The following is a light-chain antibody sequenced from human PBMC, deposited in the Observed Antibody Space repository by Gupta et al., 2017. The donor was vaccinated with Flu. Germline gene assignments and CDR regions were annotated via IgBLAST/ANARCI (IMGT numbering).Light chain of an antibody. CDR2: DDD. CDR3: GTWDRSLSGGV. Sequence: QSVFPQPPSASAPPGQSVTISSSGSSSNIGGNYVSWYQQVPGTAHKLRIYDDDKRPSGIPDRFSASKSGTTATLDITGLQAGDEADYYCGTWDRSLSGGVFGGGTKLTVL. J-gene: IGLJ3*02. V-gene: IGLV1-51*02. CDR1: SSNIGGNY.